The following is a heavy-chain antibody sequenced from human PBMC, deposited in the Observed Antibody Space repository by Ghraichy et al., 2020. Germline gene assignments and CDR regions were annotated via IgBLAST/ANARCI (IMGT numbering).Heavy chain of an antibody. J-gene: IGHJ5*02. CDR1: GGSISSSSYY. D-gene: IGHD3-22*01. V-gene: IGHV4-39*01. CDR3: ARFLVVITFGWFDP. CDR2: IYYSGST. Sequence: SETLSLTCTVSGGSISSSSYYWGWIRQPPGKGLEWIGSIYYSGSTYYNPSLKSRVTISVDTSKNQFSLKLSSVTAADTAVYYCARFLVVITFGWFDPWGQGTLVTVSS.